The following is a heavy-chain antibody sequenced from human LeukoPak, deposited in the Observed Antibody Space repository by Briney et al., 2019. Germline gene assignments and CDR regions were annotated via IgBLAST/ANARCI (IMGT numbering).Heavy chain of an antibody. CDR2: IYGDGNT. V-gene: IGHV3-43*02. J-gene: IGHJ4*02. Sequence: GGSLRLSCAASGFSFGANSMHWARQVPGKGLEWVSLIYGDGNTYYAASVNGRFTVSRDNSKNSLYLQMSSLRPEDTALYYCAKDIGGGLLEYWGQGTLVTVSS. CDR1: GFSFGANS. CDR3: AKDIGGGLLEY. D-gene: IGHD2-15*01.